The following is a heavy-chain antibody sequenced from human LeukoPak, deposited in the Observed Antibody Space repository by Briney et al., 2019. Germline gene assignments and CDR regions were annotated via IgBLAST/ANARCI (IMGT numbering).Heavy chain of an antibody. CDR2: IWYDGSNK. Sequence: GRSLRLSCAASGFTFSSYGMHWVRQAPGKGLEWVAVIWYDGSNKYYADSVKGRFTISRDNSKNTLYLQMNSLRAEDTAVYYCARARGYSYGPFDYWGQGTLVTVSS. V-gene: IGHV3-33*01. CDR3: ARARGYSYGPFDY. D-gene: IGHD5-18*01. CDR1: GFTFSSYG. J-gene: IGHJ4*02.